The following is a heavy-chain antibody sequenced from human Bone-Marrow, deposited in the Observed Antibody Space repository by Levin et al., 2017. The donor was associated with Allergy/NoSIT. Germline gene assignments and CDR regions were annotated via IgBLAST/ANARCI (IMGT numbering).Heavy chain of an antibody. J-gene: IGHJ4*02. CDR1: GFAFSNYW. CDR3: ARDPFAYNFGSGSYLDY. V-gene: IGHV3-74*01. Sequence: GESLKISCAASGFAFSNYWMHWVRQTPGKGLVWVSRINRGGTSTTYADSVKGRFTISRDNAKNTLYLQMNSLRAEDTAVYYCARDPFAYNFGSGSYLDYWGQGTLVSVSS. CDR2: INRGGTST. D-gene: IGHD3-10*01.